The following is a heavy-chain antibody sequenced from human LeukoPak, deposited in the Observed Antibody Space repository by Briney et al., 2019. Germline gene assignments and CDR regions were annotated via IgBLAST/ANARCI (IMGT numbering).Heavy chain of an antibody. CDR3: AKFAIGRFGELLNHFDY. CDR1: GFTFSSYG. CDR2: ISYDGSNK. Sequence: PGRSLRLSCAASGFTFSSYGMHWVRQAPGKGLEWVAVISYDGSNKYYADSVKGRFTISRDNSKNTLYLQMNSLRAEDTAVYYCAKFAIGRFGELLNHFDYWGQGTLVTVSS. J-gene: IGHJ4*02. D-gene: IGHD3-10*01. V-gene: IGHV3-30*18.